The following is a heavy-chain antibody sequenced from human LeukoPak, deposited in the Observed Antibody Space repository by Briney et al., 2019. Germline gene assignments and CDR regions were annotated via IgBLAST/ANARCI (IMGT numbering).Heavy chain of an antibody. D-gene: IGHD3-3*02. J-gene: IGHJ4*02. CDR3: AKGASGILRRYCFDY. Sequence: GGSLRLSCAASGFTFSNYVMGWVRQAPGKGLEWVSVISGSGVSTYYADSVNGRFTVSRDKTKSTLYLQMNSLRAEDTAVYYCAKGASGILRRYCFDYWAQGTLVTVSS. V-gene: IGHV3-23*01. CDR1: GFTFSNYV. CDR2: ISGSGVST.